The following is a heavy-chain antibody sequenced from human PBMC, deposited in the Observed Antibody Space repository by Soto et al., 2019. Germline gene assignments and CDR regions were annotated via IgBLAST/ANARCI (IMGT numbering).Heavy chain of an antibody. CDR1: GYSFTGYY. CDR3: TRPACGPFDY. CDR2: IHPNSGAT. V-gene: IGHV1-2*02. D-gene: IGHD2-21*01. Sequence: ASVKVSCKASGYSFTGYYTHWVRQAPGQGLEWMGWIHPNSGATNYAQNFQGRVTMTRDTSTSTSYMELTSLRSDDTAVYYCTRPACGPFDYWGQGTLVTVSS. J-gene: IGHJ4*02.